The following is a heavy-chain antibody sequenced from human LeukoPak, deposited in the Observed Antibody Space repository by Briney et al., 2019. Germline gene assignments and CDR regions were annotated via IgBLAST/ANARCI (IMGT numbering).Heavy chain of an antibody. CDR3: ARVRGVHYDIDV. CDR1: GFIFSRYN. CDR2: ISTSSVI. Sequence: PGGSLRLSCAASGFIFSRYNMNWVRQAPGQGLEWVSYISTSSVIYYADSVKGRFTISRDDAMNSLYLQMNSLRDEDTAVYYCARVRGVHYDIDVWGQGTTVTVSS. J-gene: IGHJ6*02. D-gene: IGHD3-10*01. V-gene: IGHV3-48*02.